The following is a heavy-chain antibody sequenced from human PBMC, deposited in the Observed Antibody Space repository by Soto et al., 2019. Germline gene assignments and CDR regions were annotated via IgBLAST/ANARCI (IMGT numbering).Heavy chain of an antibody. D-gene: IGHD2-15*01. CDR3: ARRLDDTPETFFNWFDP. V-gene: IGHV4-31*03. CDR2: IFYTGTA. CDR1: GGSINTGGYY. Sequence: QVQLQESGPGLVKPSQTLSLTCTVSGGSINTGGYYWGWIRHLPGEGLEWIGHIFYTGTASYNPSLRSRVTVPIDTSANQFSLHMSSVTAADTAMYYCARRLDDTPETFFNWFDPWGQGILVTVSS. J-gene: IGHJ5*02.